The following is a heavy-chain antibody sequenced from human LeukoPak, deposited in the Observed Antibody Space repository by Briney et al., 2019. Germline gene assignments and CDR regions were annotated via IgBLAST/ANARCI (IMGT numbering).Heavy chain of an antibody. CDR3: ARGSTPYYYDGSGYYYDY. CDR2: INHSGST. Sequence: TSETLSLTCAVYGGSFSGYYWSWIRQPPGKGLEWIGEINHSGSTNYNPSLKSRVTISVDTSKNQFSLKLSSVTAADTAVYYCARGSTPYYYDGSGYYYDYWGQGTLVTVSS. V-gene: IGHV4-34*01. D-gene: IGHD3-22*01. CDR1: GGSFSGYY. J-gene: IGHJ4*02.